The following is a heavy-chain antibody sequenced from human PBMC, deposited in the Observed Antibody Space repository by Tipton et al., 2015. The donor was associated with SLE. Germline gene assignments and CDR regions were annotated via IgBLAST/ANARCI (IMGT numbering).Heavy chain of an antibody. J-gene: IGHJ1*01. CDR1: GVSLSSTTYY. Sequence: TLSLTCTVSGVSLSSTTYYWGWIRQSPGKGLEWIGSIDYTGSTHYNPSLKSRVTISVDKSKNQFSLQVTSVTAADTAVYYCAKVINDWNYEWGPGTLVTVSS. D-gene: IGHD1-7*01. CDR2: IDYTGST. CDR3: AKVINDWNYE. V-gene: IGHV4-39*07.